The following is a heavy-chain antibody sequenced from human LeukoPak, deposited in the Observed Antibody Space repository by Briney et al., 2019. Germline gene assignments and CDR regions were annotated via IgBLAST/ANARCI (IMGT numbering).Heavy chain of an antibody. D-gene: IGHD4-17*01. Sequence: PGGSLKLSCAASGFTFSGSVIHWVRQASGKGLEWVGRIRSKANSYATAYAASVKGRFTISRDDSKNTAYLQMNSLKTDDTAVYYCSSVDYGDYGPAADWGQGTLVTVSS. CDR2: IRSKANSYAT. CDR1: GFTFSGSV. CDR3: SSVDYGDYGPAAD. J-gene: IGHJ4*02. V-gene: IGHV3-73*01.